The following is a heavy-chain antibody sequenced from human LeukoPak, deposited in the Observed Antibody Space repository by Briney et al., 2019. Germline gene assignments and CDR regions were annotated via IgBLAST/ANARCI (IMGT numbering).Heavy chain of an antibody. V-gene: IGHV1-18*01. J-gene: IGHJ4*02. CDR3: ARQGNDYGDDWGFFDY. CDR1: GYTFTSYG. CDR2: ISAYNGNT. D-gene: IGHD4-17*01. Sequence: ASVKVSRKASGYTFTSYGISWVRQAPAQGLEWMGWISAYNGNTNYAQKLQGRVTMTPDTSPSKAYIELRSLRSDDPAVYYCARQGNDYGDDWGFFDYWGQGTLVTVSS.